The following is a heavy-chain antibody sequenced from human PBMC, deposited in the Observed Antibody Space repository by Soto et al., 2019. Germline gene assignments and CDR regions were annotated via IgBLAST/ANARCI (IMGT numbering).Heavy chain of an antibody. CDR1: VFTFSNAW. D-gene: IGHD6-13*01. CDR3: TTSEGIAGPYYYYYGMDV. J-gene: IGHJ6*02. V-gene: IGHV3-15*01. Sequence: GWSLRLSCSASVFTFSNAWMSWFRQAPGKGLEWVGRIKSKTDGGTTDYAAPVKGRFTISRDDSKNTLYLQMNSLKTEDTAVYYCTTSEGIAGPYYYYYGMDVWGQGTTVTVSS. CDR2: IKSKTDGGTT.